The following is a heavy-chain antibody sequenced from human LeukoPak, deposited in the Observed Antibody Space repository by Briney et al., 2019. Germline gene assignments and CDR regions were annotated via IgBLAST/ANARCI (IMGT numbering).Heavy chain of an antibody. D-gene: IGHD3-22*01. J-gene: IGHJ3*02. CDR2: INPSGGST. V-gene: IGHV1-46*01. CDR3: ARAWQERRITMIPWYAFDI. CDR1: GYTFTSYY. Sequence: GASVKVSCKASGYTFTSYYMHWVRQAPGQGLEWMGIINPSGGSTSYAQKFQGRVTMTRDTSTSTVYMELSSLRSEDTAVYYCARAWQERRITMIPWYAFDIWGQGTMVTVSS.